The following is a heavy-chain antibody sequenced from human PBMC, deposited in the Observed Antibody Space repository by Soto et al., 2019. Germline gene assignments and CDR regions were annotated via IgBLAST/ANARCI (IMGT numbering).Heavy chain of an antibody. V-gene: IGHV3-30*18. CDR2: ISYDGSNK. J-gene: IGHJ6*02. CDR3: ANSHPGIYYGMDV. Sequence: GGSLRLSCAASGFTFSSYGMHWVRQAPGKGLEWVAVISYDGSNKYYADSVKGRFTISRDNSKNTLYLQMNSLRAEDTAVYYCANSHPGIYYGMDVWGQGTTVTVSS. D-gene: IGHD3-10*01. CDR1: GFTFSSYG.